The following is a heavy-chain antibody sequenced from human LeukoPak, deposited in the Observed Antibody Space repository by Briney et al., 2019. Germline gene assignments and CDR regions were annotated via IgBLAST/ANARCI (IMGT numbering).Heavy chain of an antibody. CDR2: ISTNGDST. CDR1: GFTFSTYW. D-gene: IGHD2-2*01. CDR3: ARWGSTSCYDY. V-gene: IGHV3-64*02. Sequence: PGGSLRLSCAASGFTFSTYWMHWVRQAPGKGLEYVSAISTNGDSTYYAESVKGRFTISRDNSKNTLFLQMGSLRADDMAVYYCARWGSTSCYDYWGQGTLVTVSS. J-gene: IGHJ4*02.